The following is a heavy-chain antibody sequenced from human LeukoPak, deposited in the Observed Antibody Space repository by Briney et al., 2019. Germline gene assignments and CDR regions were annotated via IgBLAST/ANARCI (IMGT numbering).Heavy chain of an antibody. Sequence: GRSLRLSCAASGFTFSSYGMHWVRQAPGKGLEWVAVIWYDGSNKYYADSVKGRFTISRDNSKNTLYLQMNSLRAEDTAVYYCARGPMVGADGYWGQGTLVTVSS. V-gene: IGHV3-33*01. J-gene: IGHJ4*02. CDR1: GFTFSSYG. D-gene: IGHD1-26*01. CDR3: ARGPMVGADGY. CDR2: IWYDGSNK.